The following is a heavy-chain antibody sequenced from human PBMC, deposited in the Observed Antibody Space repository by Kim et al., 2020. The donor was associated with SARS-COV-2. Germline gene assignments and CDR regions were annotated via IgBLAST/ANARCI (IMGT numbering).Heavy chain of an antibody. Sequence: SVKVSCKASGGTFSSYAISWVRQAPGQGLEWMGGIIPIFGTANYAQKFQGRVTITADESTSTAYMELSSLRSEDTAVYYCARDKLTRGYSYGYEGTFDYWGQGTLVTVSS. CDR1: GGTFSSYA. D-gene: IGHD5-18*01. CDR3: ARDKLTRGYSYGYEGTFDY. V-gene: IGHV1-69*13. CDR2: IIPIFGTA. J-gene: IGHJ4*02.